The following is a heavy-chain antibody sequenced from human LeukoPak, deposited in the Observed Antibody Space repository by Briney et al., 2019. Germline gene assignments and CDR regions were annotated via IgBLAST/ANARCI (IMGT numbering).Heavy chain of an antibody. CDR2: INLSGSN. J-gene: IGHJ4*02. D-gene: IGHD2-2*02. CDR3: ARWGNVAAAIGLENYCFYY. V-gene: IGHV4-34*01. CDR1: GGSFSGYY. Sequence: PSETLSLTCAVSGGSFSGYYWSWIRQPPGKGLERIGEINLSGSNKYNTSLNSRVTISVDTSKNQFSLKLSSMTAADAAVDYCARWGNVAAAIGLENYCFYYWGQGTLVSVCS.